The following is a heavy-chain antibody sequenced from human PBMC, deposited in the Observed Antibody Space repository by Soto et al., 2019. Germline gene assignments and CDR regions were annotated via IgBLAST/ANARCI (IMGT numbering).Heavy chain of an antibody. CDR3: ARGSQLERDALDI. J-gene: IGHJ3*02. CDR1: GVSINSGGYY. CDR2: IYYTGHT. D-gene: IGHD1-1*01. Sequence: QVQLQESGPGLVKPSQTLSLTCSVSGVSINSGGYYWSWIRHHPGKGLEWIGYIYYTGHTFYNASLKSRVAMSLDTSKNQFFLKLSSVTGADTAVYYCARGSQLERDALDIWGQGTMVTVSS. V-gene: IGHV4-31*03.